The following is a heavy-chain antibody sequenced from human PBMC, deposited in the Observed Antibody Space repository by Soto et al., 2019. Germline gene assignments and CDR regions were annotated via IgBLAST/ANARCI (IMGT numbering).Heavy chain of an antibody. Sequence: SETLSLTCAVYGGSFSGYYWSWIRQPPGKGLEWIGEINHSGSTNYNPSLKSRVTISVDTSKNQFSLKLSSVTAADTAVYYCAANYYYYGMDVWGQGTTVTVSS. J-gene: IGHJ6*02. CDR2: INHSGST. CDR3: AANYYYYGMDV. V-gene: IGHV4-34*01. CDR1: GGSFSGYY.